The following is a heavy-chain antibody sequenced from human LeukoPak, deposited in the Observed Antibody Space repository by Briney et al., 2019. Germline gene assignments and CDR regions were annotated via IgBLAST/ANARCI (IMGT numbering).Heavy chain of an antibody. Sequence: SETLSLTCTVSGGSMSTNYWSWIRQPPGKGLEWIGYIYYSGSTNYNPSLKSRVTMSADTSTNEFSLKLSSVTAADTAMYFCARDRSSGYFFDYWGLGTLVTVSS. J-gene: IGHJ4*02. CDR3: ARDRSSGYFFDY. V-gene: IGHV4-59*01. D-gene: IGHD6-19*01. CDR2: IYYSGST. CDR1: GGSMSTNY.